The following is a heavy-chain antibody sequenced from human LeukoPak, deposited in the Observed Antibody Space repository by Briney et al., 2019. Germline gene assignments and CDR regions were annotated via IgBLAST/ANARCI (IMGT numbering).Heavy chain of an antibody. J-gene: IGHJ3*02. CDR1: GGSFSGYY. Sequence: KPSETLSLTCAVYGGSFSGYYWSWIRQPPGKGLEWIGEINHSGSTNYNPSLKSRVTISVDTSKNQFSLKLSSVTAADTAVYYCARGITIFGVVDAFDIWSQGTMVTVSS. CDR3: ARGITIFGVVDAFDI. CDR2: INHSGST. V-gene: IGHV4-34*01. D-gene: IGHD3-3*01.